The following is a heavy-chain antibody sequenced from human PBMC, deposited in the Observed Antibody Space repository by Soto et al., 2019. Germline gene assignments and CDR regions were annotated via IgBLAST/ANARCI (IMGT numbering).Heavy chain of an antibody. CDR3: ARQGFGPLHGIVDV. CDR2: VHHSWGS. J-gene: IGHJ6*02. D-gene: IGHD3-10*01. CDR1: GGSISSYY. V-gene: IGHV4-59*08. Sequence: QVQLQESGPGLVKPSETMSLSCTVSGGSISSYYWSWFRQSPGKRMEWIGYVHHSWGSSYNPSLQSRVAISLDTSKSQFSPKVTSVTATDTAVYYCARQGFGPLHGIVDVWGQGTTVTVSS.